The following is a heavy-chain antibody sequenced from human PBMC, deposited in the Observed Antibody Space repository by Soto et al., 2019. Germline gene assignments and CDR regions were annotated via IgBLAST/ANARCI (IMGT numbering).Heavy chain of an antibody. CDR3: ARDRRDGYNFDY. J-gene: IGHJ4*02. CDR2: ISSSTSYI. V-gene: IGHV3-21*01. Sequence: EVQLVESGGGLVKPGGSLRLSCAASGSTFSSYSMNWVRQAPGKGLEWVSSISSSTSYIYYADSVQGRFTISRDNAKNSLYLQMNSLRAEDTAVYYCARDRRDGYNFDYWGQGTLVTVSS. D-gene: IGHD5-12*01. CDR1: GSTFSSYS.